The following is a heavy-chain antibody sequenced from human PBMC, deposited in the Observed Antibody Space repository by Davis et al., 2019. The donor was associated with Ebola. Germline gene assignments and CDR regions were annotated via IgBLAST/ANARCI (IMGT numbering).Heavy chain of an antibody. J-gene: IGHJ6*02. V-gene: IGHV3-53*01. D-gene: IGHD6-13*01. Sequence: LSLTCAASGFTVSSNYMSWVRQAPGKGLEWVSLIYSGGSTYYADSVKGRFTISRDNSKNTLYLQMNSLRAEDTAVYYCARDRIGSSSHTGYYYYGMDVWGQGTTVTVSS. CDR3: ARDRIGSSSHTGYYYYGMDV. CDR1: GFTVSSNY. CDR2: IYSGGST.